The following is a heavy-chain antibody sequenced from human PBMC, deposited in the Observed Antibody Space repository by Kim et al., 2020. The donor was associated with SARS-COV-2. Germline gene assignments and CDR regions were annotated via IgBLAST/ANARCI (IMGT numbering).Heavy chain of an antibody. J-gene: IGHJ4*02. V-gene: IGHV3-23*01. Sequence: GGSLRLSCAASGFTFSGYAMAWVRQAPGKGLEWVSAISASGDTTYYADSVKGQFTISRDNSKNTVYLQMNSLKTEDTALYYCAQNWNLDSWGQGTLVTVSA. D-gene: IGHD1-1*01. CDR2: ISASGDTT. CDR3: AQNWNLDS. CDR1: GFTFSGYA.